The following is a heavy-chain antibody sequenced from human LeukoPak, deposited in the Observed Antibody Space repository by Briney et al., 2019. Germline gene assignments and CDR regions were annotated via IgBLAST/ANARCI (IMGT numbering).Heavy chain of an antibody. V-gene: IGHV4-39*07. D-gene: IGHD5-18*01. CDR1: GGPISSSSYY. CDR3: ARDPPGQYSFGYEPLYSSYYYYYYAMDV. CDR2: IYYSGST. J-gene: IGHJ6*02. Sequence: SETLSLTCTVSGGPISSSSYYWGWIRQPPGKGLEWIGSIYYSGSTYYNPSLKSRVTISVDTSKNQFSLKLSSVTAADTAVYYCARDPPGQYSFGYEPLYSSYYYYYYAMDVWGQGTTVTVSS.